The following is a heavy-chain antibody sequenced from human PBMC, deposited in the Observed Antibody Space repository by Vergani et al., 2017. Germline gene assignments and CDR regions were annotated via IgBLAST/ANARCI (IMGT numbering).Heavy chain of an antibody. Sequence: EVQLVESGGGLVQPGGSLRLSCAASGFTFSSYWMSWVRQAPGKGLEWVANIKQDGSEKYYVDSVKGRFTISRDNAKNSLYLQMNSLRAEDTAVYYCARPYCGGDCYTALGAFDIWGQGTMVTVSS. CDR1: GFTFSSYW. CDR3: ARPYCGGDCYTALGAFDI. J-gene: IGHJ3*02. CDR2: IKQDGSEK. V-gene: IGHV3-7*01. D-gene: IGHD2-21*02.